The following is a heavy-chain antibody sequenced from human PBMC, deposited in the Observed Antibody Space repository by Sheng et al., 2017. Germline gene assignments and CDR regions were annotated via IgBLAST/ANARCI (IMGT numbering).Heavy chain of an antibody. Sequence: QVQLQESGPGLVKPSETLSLTCTVSGGSISSHYWSWIRQPPGKGLEWIGYIYYSGSTNYNPSLKSRVTISVDTSKNQFSLKLSSVTAADTAVYYCARVRRDSGYDYYFDYWGQGTLVTVSS. D-gene: IGHD5-12*01. J-gene: IGHJ4*02. CDR2: IYYSGST. CDR1: GGSISSHY. CDR3: ARVRRDSGYDYYFDY. V-gene: IGHV4-59*11.